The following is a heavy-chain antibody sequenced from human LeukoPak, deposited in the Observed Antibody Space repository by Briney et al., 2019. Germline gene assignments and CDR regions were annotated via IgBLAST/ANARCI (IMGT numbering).Heavy chain of an antibody. CDR2: ISSSSSTI. Sequence: QPGGSLRLSCAASGFTFSSYSMNWVRQAPGKGLEWVSYISSSSSTIYYADSVKGRFTISRDNAKNSLYLQMNSLRAEDTAVYYCAKGGYSYGKYYFDYWGQGTLVTVSS. CDR1: GFTFSSYS. CDR3: AKGGYSYGKYYFDY. D-gene: IGHD5-18*01. J-gene: IGHJ4*02. V-gene: IGHV3-48*01.